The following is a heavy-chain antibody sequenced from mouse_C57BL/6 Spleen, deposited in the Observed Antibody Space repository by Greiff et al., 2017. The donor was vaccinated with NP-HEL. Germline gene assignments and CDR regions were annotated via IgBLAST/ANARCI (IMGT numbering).Heavy chain of an antibody. V-gene: IGHV1-69*01. Sequence: VQVVESGAELVMPGASVKLSCKASGYTFTSYWMHWVKQRPGQGLEWIGEIDPSDSYTNYNQKFKGKSTLTVDKSSSTAYMQLSSLTSEDSAVYYCASYSNYEGGAMDYWGQGTSVTVSS. J-gene: IGHJ4*01. CDR1: GYTFTSYW. D-gene: IGHD2-5*01. CDR2: IDPSDSYT. CDR3: ASYSNYEGGAMDY.